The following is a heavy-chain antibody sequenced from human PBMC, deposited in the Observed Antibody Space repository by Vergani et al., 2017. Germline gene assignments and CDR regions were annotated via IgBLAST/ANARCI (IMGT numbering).Heavy chain of an antibody. CDR1: GSTFRNYW. D-gene: IGHD3-3*01. V-gene: IGHV3-7*03. CDR3: ARDVTVFGVVLLDY. CDR2: IKQDGSEQ. Sequence: EVQLVESGGGVVQPGRSLRLSCVASGSTFRNYWMSWVRQAPGKGLEWVANIKQDGSEQYYLDSVKGRFAISRDNAKNSLYLQMNSLRVEDTAVYYCARDVTVFGVVLLDYWGQGTLVTVSS. J-gene: IGHJ4*02.